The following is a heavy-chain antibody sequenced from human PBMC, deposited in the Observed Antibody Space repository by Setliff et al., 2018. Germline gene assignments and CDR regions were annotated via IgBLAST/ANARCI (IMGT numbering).Heavy chain of an antibody. CDR2: IHHSGKA. Sequence: PSETLSLTCAVSGFSISSGYYWGWIRQPPGKGLEWIVNIHHSGKAYYNPSLKSRVTMSVDTSKNHVSLKLSSVTAADTAVYYCARDQGSYGYRAFDFWGQGTLVTVSS. CDR3: ARDQGSYGYRAFDF. V-gene: IGHV4-38-2*02. D-gene: IGHD5-18*01. CDR1: GFSISSGYY. J-gene: IGHJ4*02.